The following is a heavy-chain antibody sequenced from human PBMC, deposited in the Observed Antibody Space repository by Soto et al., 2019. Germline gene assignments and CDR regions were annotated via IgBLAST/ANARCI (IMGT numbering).Heavy chain of an antibody. V-gene: IGHV4-39*01. Sequence: QLQLQESGPGLVKPSETLSLTCTVSGGSISSSSYYWGWIRQPPGKGLEWIGSIYYSGSTYYNPSLKSRVTISVDTSKNQFSLKLSSVTAADTAVYYCAGNLNYDYIWGSTEEDVYFDYWGQGTLVTVSS. J-gene: IGHJ4*02. CDR2: IYYSGST. D-gene: IGHD3-16*01. CDR3: AGNLNYDYIWGSTEEDVYFDY. CDR1: GGSISSSSYY.